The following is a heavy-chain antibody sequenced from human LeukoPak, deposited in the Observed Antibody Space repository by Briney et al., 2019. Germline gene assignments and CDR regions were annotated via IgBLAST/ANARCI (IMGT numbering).Heavy chain of an antibody. V-gene: IGHV1-46*01. Sequence: GASVKVSCKASGYTFTSYYMHWVRQAPGQGLEWMGIINPSGGSTSYAQKFQGRVAMTRDTSTSTVYMELSSLRSEDTAVHYCALGIELVGYMDVWGKGTTVTVSS. J-gene: IGHJ6*03. CDR3: ALGIELVGYMDV. D-gene: IGHD2-2*03. CDR1: GYTFTSYY. CDR2: INPSGGST.